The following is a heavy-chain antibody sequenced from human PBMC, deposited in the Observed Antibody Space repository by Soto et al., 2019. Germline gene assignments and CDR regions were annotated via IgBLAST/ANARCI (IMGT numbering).Heavy chain of an antibody. V-gene: IGHV3-21*01. J-gene: IGHJ6*02. CDR3: ARDLPAAAISYYGMDV. CDR2: ISSSSSYI. CDR1: GFTFSSYS. Sequence: GGSLRLSCAASGFTFSSYSMNWVRQAPGKGLEWVSSISSSSSYIYYADSVKGRFTISRDNAKNSLYLQMNSLRAEDTAVYYCARDLPAAAISYYGMDVWGQGTTVTVSS. D-gene: IGHD2-2*01.